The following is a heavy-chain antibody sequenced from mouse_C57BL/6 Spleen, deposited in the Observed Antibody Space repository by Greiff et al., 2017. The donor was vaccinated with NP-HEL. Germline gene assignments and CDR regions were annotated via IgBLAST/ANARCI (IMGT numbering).Heavy chain of an antibody. CDR3: ARVAQADFDY. D-gene: IGHD3-2*02. Sequence: VQLQQSGPELVKPGASVKISCKASGYTFTDYYMNWVKQSHGKSLEWIGDINPNNGGTSYNQKFKGKATLTVDRSSSTAFMELRSLTSEDSAVYYCARVAQADFDYWGQGTTLTVSS. CDR1: GYTFTDYY. CDR2: INPNNGGT. V-gene: IGHV1-26*01. J-gene: IGHJ2*01.